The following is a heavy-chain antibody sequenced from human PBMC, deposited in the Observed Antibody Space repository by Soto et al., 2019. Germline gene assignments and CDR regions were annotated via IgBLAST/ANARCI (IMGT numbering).Heavy chain of an antibody. CDR3: AKLGEMATIRPSSFDY. CDR2: ISGSGGST. CDR1: GFTFSSYA. J-gene: IGHJ4*02. Sequence: PGGSLRLSCAASGFTFSSYAMSWVRQAPGKGLEWVSAISGSGGSTYYADSVKGRFTISRDNSKNTLYLQMNSLRAEDTAVYYCAKLGEMATIRPSSFDYWGPGTLVTVS. D-gene: IGHD5-12*01. V-gene: IGHV3-23*01.